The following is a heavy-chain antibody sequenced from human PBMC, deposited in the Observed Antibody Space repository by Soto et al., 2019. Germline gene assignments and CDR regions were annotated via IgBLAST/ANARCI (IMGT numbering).Heavy chain of an antibody. CDR1: GFTFTSSA. J-gene: IGHJ6*02. V-gene: IGHV1-58*01. CDR3: AAGKRIQLWLKGYYYHGMDV. D-gene: IGHD5-18*01. CDR2: VVVGSGNT. Sequence: SVKVSCKASGFTFTSSAVQWVRQARGQRLEWIGWVVVGSGNTNYAQKFQERVTITRDMSTSTAYMELSSLRSEDTAVYYCAAGKRIQLWLKGYYYHGMDVWGQGTTVTVSS.